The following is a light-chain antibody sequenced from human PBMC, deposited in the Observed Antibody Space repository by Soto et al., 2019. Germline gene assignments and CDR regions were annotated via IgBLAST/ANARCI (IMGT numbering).Light chain of an antibody. CDR3: QQFGTSPLT. CDR1: QRVGSSY. V-gene: IGKV3-20*01. Sequence: EIVLTQSPGTLSLSPGERATLSCRASQRVGSSYLAWYQQKPGQAPRLLIYGASIRATGIPDRFSGSGSGTDFTLTVSRLEPEDFAVYYCQQFGTSPLTFGGGTKVEI. CDR2: GAS. J-gene: IGKJ4*01.